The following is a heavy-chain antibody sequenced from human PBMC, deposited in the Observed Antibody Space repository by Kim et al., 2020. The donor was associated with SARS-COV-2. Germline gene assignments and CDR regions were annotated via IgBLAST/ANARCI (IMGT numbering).Heavy chain of an antibody. D-gene: IGHD3-10*02. CDR3: AKYDRGGPWAGMDV. CDR1: GFTFSSYA. Sequence: GGSLRLSCAASGFTFSSYAMSWVRQAPGKGLEWVSAISGSGGSTYYADSVKGRFTISRDNSKNTLYLQMNSLRAEDTAVYYCAKYDRGGPWAGMDVWGQGTTVTVS. CDR2: ISGSGGST. V-gene: IGHV3-23*01. J-gene: IGHJ6*02.